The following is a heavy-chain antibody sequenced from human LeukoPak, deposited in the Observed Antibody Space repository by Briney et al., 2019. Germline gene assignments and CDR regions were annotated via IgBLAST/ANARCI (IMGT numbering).Heavy chain of an antibody. Sequence: GESLKISCKGSGYIITSYWIAWVRQMPGKGLEGMGIIHPGDSDTIYSPSFQGQVTISADKSISTAYLQWSSLKASDTAMYFCARRSGSFQGDYNFDYWGRGTLVTVSS. D-gene: IGHD1-26*01. J-gene: IGHJ4*02. CDR3: ARRSGSFQGDYNFDY. CDR1: GYIITSYW. CDR2: IHPGDSDT. V-gene: IGHV5-51*01.